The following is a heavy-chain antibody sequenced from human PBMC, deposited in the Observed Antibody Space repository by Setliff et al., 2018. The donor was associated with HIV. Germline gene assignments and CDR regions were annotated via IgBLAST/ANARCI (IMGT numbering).Heavy chain of an antibody. CDR1: GGSASNSRYY. CDR2: IYYNEKT. D-gene: IGHD3-22*01. Sequence: SETLSLTCTVSGGSASNSRYYWAWIRQPPGKGLEYIGSIYYNEKTYCSPSLKSRVTISIDTSKNQFSLNLTSVTAADSAVYYCASRVYYYDSNNFLREEGFDPWGQGTLVTVSS. CDR3: ASRVYYYDSNNFLREEGFDP. V-gene: IGHV4-39*01. J-gene: IGHJ5*02.